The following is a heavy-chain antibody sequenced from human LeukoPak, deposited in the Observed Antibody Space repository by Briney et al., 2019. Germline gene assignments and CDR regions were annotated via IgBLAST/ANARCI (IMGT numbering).Heavy chain of an antibody. CDR3: ARLRQLEQWLVTHYYMDV. CDR1: GYTFTSYG. D-gene: IGHD6-19*01. Sequence: GASVKVSCKASGYTFTSYGISWVRQAPGQGLEWMGWISAYNGNTNYAQKLQGRVTMTTDTSTSTAYMELRSLRSDDTAVYYCARLRQLEQWLVTHYYMDVWGKGTTVTVSS. J-gene: IGHJ6*03. CDR2: ISAYNGNT. V-gene: IGHV1-18*01.